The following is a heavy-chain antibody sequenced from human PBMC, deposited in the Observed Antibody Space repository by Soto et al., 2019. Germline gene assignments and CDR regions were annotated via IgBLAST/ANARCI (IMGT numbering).Heavy chain of an antibody. J-gene: IGHJ4*02. CDR1: GFTFSDYY. V-gene: IGHV3-11*06. CDR3: ARATRYFDWCPDY. CDR2: ISSSSSYT. D-gene: IGHD3-9*01. Sequence: GGSLRLSCAASGFTFSDYYMSWIRQAPGKGLEWVSYISSSSSYTNYADSVKGRFTISRDNAKNSLYLQMNSLRAEDTAVYYCARATRYFDWCPDYWGQGPLVTFSS.